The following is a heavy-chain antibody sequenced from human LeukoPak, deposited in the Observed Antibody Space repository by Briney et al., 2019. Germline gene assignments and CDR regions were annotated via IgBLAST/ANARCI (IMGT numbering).Heavy chain of an antibody. CDR2: IKSKTDGGTT. CDR3: TTAPYFGPCHYFGY. CDR1: GFTSSNAW. J-gene: IGHJ4*02. V-gene: IGHV3-15*01. Sequence: PGGSLRLSRAAPGFTSSNAWMSWVRQAPGEWLGCVSRIKSKTDGGTTDYAAPVKGRFTLSRDDSKNTMYLQKNSLKTEDTAVYYCTTAPYFGPCHYFGYWGQGTLVTVSS. D-gene: IGHD3-9*01.